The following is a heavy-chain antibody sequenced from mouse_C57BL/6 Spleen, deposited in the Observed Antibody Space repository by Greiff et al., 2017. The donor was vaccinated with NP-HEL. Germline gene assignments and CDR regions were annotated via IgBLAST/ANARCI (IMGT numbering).Heavy chain of an antibody. CDR1: GYTFTSYW. Sequence: EVQRVESGTVLARPGASVKMSCKTSGYTFTSYWMHWVKQRPGQGLEWIGAIYPGNSDTSYNQKFKGKAKLTAVTSASTAYMELSSLTNEDSAVYYCTREVDGLWYFDVWGTGTTVTVSS. D-gene: IGHD2-3*01. CDR2: IYPGNSDT. V-gene: IGHV1-5*01. J-gene: IGHJ1*03. CDR3: TREVDGLWYFDV.